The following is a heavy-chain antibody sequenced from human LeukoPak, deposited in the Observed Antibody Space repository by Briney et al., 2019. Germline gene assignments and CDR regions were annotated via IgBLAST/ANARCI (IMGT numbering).Heavy chain of an antibody. D-gene: IGHD3-22*01. J-gene: IGHJ4*02. CDR2: ITSTSTFI. CDR3: ATNYDSSGYYGYYFDY. V-gene: IGHV3-21*01. CDR1: GFTFRSNS. Sequence: GGSLRLSCVASGFTFRSNSMNWVRQAPGRGLEWVSSITSTSTFIHYADAVQGRFTISRDNAKNSLYLQMNSLRAEDTSVYYCATNYDSSGYYGYYFDYWGQGTLVTVSS.